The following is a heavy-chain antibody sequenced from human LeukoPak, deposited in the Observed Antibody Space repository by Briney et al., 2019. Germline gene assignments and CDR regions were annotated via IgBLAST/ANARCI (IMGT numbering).Heavy chain of an antibody. CDR1: GFTFTIYA. D-gene: IGHD2-2*01. CDR2: ISGSGGST. Sequence: GVLRLSFAASGFTFTIYAMSWVRQAPGKGLEWVSAISGSGGSTYYADSVKGRFTISRDNSKNTLYLQMNSLRAEDTAVYYCARDWKYQLLPDFDYWGQGTLVTVSS. V-gene: IGHV3-23*01. CDR3: ARDWKYQLLPDFDY. J-gene: IGHJ4*02.